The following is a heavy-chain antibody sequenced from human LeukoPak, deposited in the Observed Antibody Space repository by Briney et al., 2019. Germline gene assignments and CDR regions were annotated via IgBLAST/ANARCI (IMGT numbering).Heavy chain of an antibody. D-gene: IGHD4-17*01. V-gene: IGHV3-53*01. J-gene: IGHJ4*02. CDR3: ARVLWSGDYPRFDS. Sequence: GGSLRLSCAASVFTVSSNYMNWVRQAPGKGLEWVSIIYSDGTTYYADSVKGRFTISRDNSKNTLYLQMNSLRAEDTAVYYCARVLWSGDYPRFDSWGQGTLVTVSS. CDR2: IYSDGTT. CDR1: VFTVSSNY.